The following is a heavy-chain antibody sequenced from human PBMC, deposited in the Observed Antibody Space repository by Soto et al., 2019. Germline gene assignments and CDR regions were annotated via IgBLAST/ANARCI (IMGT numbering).Heavy chain of an antibody. CDR3: ARHRYSYGVYYFDY. D-gene: IGHD5-18*01. J-gene: IGHJ4*02. V-gene: IGHV4-59*08. CDR1: GGSISNYY. Sequence: SETLSLTCIVSGGSISNYYWSWIRQPPGKGLEWIGYIYYSGSTNYNPSLTSRVTISVDTSKNQFSLKLSSVTAADTAVYYCARHRYSYGVYYFDYWGPVTLVTVAS. CDR2: IYYSGST.